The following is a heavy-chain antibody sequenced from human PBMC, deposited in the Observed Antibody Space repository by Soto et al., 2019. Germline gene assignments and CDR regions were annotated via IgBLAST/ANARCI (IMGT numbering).Heavy chain of an antibody. V-gene: IGHV4-34*01. J-gene: IGHJ4*02. CDR3: ATLPPRIEVRLLPIPT. CDR2: INHGGTS. CDR1: GGSFSGYY. D-gene: IGHD2-2*02. Sequence: SETLSLTCAVHGGSFSGYYWDWIRQPPGKGLEWIGEINHGGTSNYNPSLKSRVTISVDTSNNEFSLNLRAVTAADTAAYYCATLPPRIEVRLLPIPTWGQGILVTVSS.